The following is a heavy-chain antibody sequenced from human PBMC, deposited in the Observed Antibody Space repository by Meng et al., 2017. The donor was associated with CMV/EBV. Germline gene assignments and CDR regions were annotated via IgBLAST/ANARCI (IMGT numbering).Heavy chain of an antibody. V-gene: IGHV1-69*05. CDR2: IIPTVGTA. D-gene: IGHD3-22*01. CDR3: ARARSNVDYYDSSGGRDALDI. Sequence: SVKVSCKASGGTFSSYVINWVRQAPGQGLECMGGIIPTVGTANYAQKFQGRVTINTDESMNRVYMELSSLRSEDTAVYYCARARSNVDYYDSSGGRDALDIWGQGTMVTVSS. CDR1: GGTFSSYV. J-gene: IGHJ3*02.